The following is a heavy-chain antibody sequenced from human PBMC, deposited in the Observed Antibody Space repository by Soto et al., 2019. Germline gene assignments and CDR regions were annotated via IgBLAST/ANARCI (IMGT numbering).Heavy chain of an antibody. CDR3: ARSRTYGGNSFDY. Sequence: GESLKISCSTSGYSFTSYWIGWVRQMPGKGLEWMGIIHPGDSDTRYSPSFQGQVTISADKSITTAYLQWSSLKASDTAIYYCARSRTYGGNSFDYRGQGTLVTVSS. CDR1: GYSFTSYW. CDR2: IHPGDSDT. V-gene: IGHV5-51*01. J-gene: IGHJ4*02. D-gene: IGHD2-15*01.